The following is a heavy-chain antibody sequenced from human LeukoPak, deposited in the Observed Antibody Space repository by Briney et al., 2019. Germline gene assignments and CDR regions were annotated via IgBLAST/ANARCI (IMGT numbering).Heavy chain of an antibody. V-gene: IGHV1-18*01. D-gene: IGHD1-26*01. CDR3: ARVGGSYHFDY. CDR1: GYTFTSYG. J-gene: IGHJ4*02. Sequence: ASVKVSCKASGYTFTSYGISWVRQAPGQGLEWMGWISAYNGNTNYAQKLQGRVTMTTDTSASTGYMELRSLRSDDTAVYYCARVGGSYHFDYWGQGTLVTVSS. CDR2: ISAYNGNT.